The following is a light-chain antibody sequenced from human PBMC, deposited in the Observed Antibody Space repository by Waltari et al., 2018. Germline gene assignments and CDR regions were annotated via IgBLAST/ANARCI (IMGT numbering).Light chain of an antibody. V-gene: IGLV8-61*01. CDR3: VLYMGSGIWV. CDR1: SGSVSTNYY. Sequence: QTVVTQEPSFSVSPGGTVTLTCGLSSGSVSTNYYPSWYQPTPGQAPSTLIYSTKTRSSGVPDRFSGSILGNKAALTITGAQADDESDYYCVLYMGSGIWVFGGGTKLTVL. J-gene: IGLJ3*02. CDR2: STK.